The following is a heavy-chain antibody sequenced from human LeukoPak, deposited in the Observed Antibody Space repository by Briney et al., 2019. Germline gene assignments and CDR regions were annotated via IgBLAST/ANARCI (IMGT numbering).Heavy chain of an antibody. D-gene: IGHD3-16*01. V-gene: IGHV3-66*01. J-gene: IGHJ6*02. CDR3: ARYTSSPGEGMDV. CDR1: GLTVNSNY. Sequence: GGSLRLSCAASGLTVNSNYMSWVRKAPGKGLEWVSVIYSGGSTNYADSVKGRLTISRDNSKNTLYLEMNRLKAEDTAVYYCARYTSSPGEGMDVWGQGTKVTVSS. CDR2: IYSGGST.